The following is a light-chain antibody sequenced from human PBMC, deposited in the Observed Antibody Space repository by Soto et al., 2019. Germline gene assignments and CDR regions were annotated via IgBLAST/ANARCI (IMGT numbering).Light chain of an antibody. CDR2: AAS. Sequence: DIQMTQSPSSLSASVGDRVTITCRASQSISSYLNWYQQKPGKAPKLLIYAASSLQSGVPSRFSGSGSGTDFTLTSSSLHPEDFATYYCQQSYSTLFTFGPGTKVDIK. CDR3: QQSYSTLFT. CDR1: QSISSY. V-gene: IGKV1-39*01. J-gene: IGKJ3*01.